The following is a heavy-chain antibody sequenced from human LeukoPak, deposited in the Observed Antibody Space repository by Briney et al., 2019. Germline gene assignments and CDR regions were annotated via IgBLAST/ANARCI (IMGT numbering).Heavy chain of an antibody. D-gene: IGHD1-26*01. CDR1: GFTFSSYS. Sequence: GESLRLSCAASGFTFSSYSMNWVRQAPGKGLEWVSSISSSSSYIYYADSVKGRFTISRDNAKNSLYLQMNSLRAEDTAVYYCARGLTWELLRGVFDYWGQGTLVTVSS. CDR2: ISSSSSYI. V-gene: IGHV3-21*01. CDR3: ARGLTWELLRGVFDY. J-gene: IGHJ4*02.